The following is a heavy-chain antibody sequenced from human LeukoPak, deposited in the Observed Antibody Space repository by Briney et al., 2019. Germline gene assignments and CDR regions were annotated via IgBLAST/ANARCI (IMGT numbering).Heavy chain of an antibody. V-gene: IGHV4-59*12. CDR1: GGSISSYY. CDR3: VREILYCSGGSCYRGPFDN. CDR2: IYYSGST. J-gene: IGHJ4*02. Sequence: SETLSLTCTVSGGSISSYYWSWIRQPPGKGLEWIGYIYYSGSTNYNPSLKSRVTISVDTSKNQFSLKLNSVTAADTAVYYCVREILYCSGGSCYRGPFDNWGQGTLVTVSA. D-gene: IGHD2-15*01.